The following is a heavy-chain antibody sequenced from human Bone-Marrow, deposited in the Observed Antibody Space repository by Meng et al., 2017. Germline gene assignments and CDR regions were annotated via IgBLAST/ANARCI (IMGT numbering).Heavy chain of an antibody. CDR2: INPSGGST. D-gene: IGHD4-17*01. J-gene: IGHJ6*02. CDR3: ARSRRSGDEPDYYYGMDV. Sequence: QVQLVQSGAEVKKPGASVKVSCKASGYTFTSYYMHWVRQGPGQGLEWMGIINPSGGSTSYAQKFQGRVTMTRDTSTSTVYMELSSLRSEDTAVYYCARSRRSGDEPDYYYGMDVWGQGTTVTVSS. CDR1: GYTFTSYY. V-gene: IGHV1-46*01.